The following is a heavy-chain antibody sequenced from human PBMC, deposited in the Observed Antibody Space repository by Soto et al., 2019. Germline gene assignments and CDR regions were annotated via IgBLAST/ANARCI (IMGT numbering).Heavy chain of an antibody. CDR3: ARHREETIFGVVIMSGWFDP. V-gene: IGHV4-39*01. J-gene: IGHJ5*02. CDR1: GGSISSNNYY. CDR2: IYYSGST. Sequence: SETLSLTCTVSGGSISSNNYYWGWIRQPPGKGLEWIGSIYYSGSTYYNPSLKSRVTISVDPSKNQFSLKLSSLTATDTAVYYCARHREETIFGVVIMSGWFDPWGQGTLVTVSS. D-gene: IGHD3-3*01.